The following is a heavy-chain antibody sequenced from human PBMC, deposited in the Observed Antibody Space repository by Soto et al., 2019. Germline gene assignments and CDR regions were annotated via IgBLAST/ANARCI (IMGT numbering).Heavy chain of an antibody. CDR3: AKSRPGSYYADAFDI. Sequence: PGGSLRLSCAASGFTFSSYAMSWVRQAPGQGLEGVSAISGSGGSTYYADSVKGRFTISRDNSKNTLYLQMNSLRAEDTAVYYCAKSRPGSYYADAFDIWGQGTMVTVSS. V-gene: IGHV3-23*01. D-gene: IGHD3-10*01. CDR2: ISGSGGST. CDR1: GFTFSSYA. J-gene: IGHJ3*02.